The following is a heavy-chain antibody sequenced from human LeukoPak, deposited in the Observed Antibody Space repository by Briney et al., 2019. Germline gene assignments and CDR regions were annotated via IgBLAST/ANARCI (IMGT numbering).Heavy chain of an antibody. D-gene: IGHD3-16*02. CDR1: GYTFTNYD. J-gene: IGHJ4*02. CDR2: MNPNDGNT. Sequence: ASVKVSCKASGYTFTNYDINWVRQATGQGLEWMGWMNPNDGNTGYAPKFQDRVSLTRNISIGTAYMEVTSLGSEDTAVYYCAGGVIVKPHVWGQGTLVTVSS. V-gene: IGHV1-8*01. CDR3: AGGVIVKPHV.